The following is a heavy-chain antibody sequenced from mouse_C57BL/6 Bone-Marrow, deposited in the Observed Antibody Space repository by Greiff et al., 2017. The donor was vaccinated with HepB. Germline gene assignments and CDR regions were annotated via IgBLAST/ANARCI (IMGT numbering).Heavy chain of an antibody. V-gene: IGHV5-4*01. J-gene: IGHJ4*01. CDR3: ARAPREGYAMDY. Sequence: EVQLVESGGGLVKPGGSLKLSCAASGFTFSSYAMSWVRQTPEKRLEWVATISDGGSYTYYPDNVKGRFTISRDNAKNNLYLQMSHLKSEDTAMYYCARAPREGYAMDYWGQGTSVTVSS. CDR2: ISDGGSYT. CDR1: GFTFSSYA.